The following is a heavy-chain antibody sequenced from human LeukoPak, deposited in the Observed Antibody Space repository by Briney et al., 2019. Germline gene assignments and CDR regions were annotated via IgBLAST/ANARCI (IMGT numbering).Heavy chain of an antibody. J-gene: IGHJ4*02. D-gene: IGHD4-17*01. CDR3: ARDDLGGAVTNFDN. V-gene: IGHV3-21*06. CDR2: INSNGMYT. CDR1: GFTFGTYT. Sequence: GSLRLSCAASGFTFGTYTLNWVRQAPGKGLEWVSSINSNGMYTYYGDSVRGRFTISRDNAKNSVYLQMNSLRVEDTAVYYCARDDLGGAVTNFDNWGQPIMVTVSS.